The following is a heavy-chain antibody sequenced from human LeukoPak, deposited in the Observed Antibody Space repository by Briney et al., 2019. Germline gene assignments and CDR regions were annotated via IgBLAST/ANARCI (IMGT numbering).Heavy chain of an antibody. CDR2: INPNSGGT. J-gene: IGHJ4*02. D-gene: IGHD3-10*01. Sequence: ASVKVSCKASGYTFTGYYMHWVRQAPGQGLEWMGWINPNSGGTNYAQKFQGRVTMTRDTSISTAYMELSRLRSDDTAVYYCARGGTMVRGVIILALGYWGQGTLVTVSS. V-gene: IGHV1-2*02. CDR1: GYTFTGYY. CDR3: ARGGTMVRGVIILALGY.